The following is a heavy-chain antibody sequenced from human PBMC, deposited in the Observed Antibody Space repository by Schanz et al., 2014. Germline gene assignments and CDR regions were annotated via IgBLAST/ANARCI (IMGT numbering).Heavy chain of an antibody. J-gene: IGHJ4*02. CDR2: ISKDGSNK. CDR1: GFTFSTYA. D-gene: IGHD2-15*01. Sequence: QVRLVESGGGVVQPGRSLRLSCAASGFTFSTYAMHWVRQAPGKGLEWVAVISKDGSNKYYTDSVKGRFTISRDNSKNTLYVQMNSLRPEDTAVYYCASMGYCSDTNCYSPPTAWGQGTLVTVSS. V-gene: IGHV3-30*04. CDR3: ASMGYCSDTNCYSPPTA.